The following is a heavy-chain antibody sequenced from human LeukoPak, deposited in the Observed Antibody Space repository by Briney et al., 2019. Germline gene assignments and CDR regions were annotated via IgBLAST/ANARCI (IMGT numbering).Heavy chain of an antibody. CDR2: IYYSGST. Sequence: SETLSLTCTVSGGSISSYYWSWIRQPPGKGLEWIGYIYYSGSTNYNPSLKSRVTISVDTSKNQFSLKLSSVTAADTAVHYCARVPSSYYDILTGYPNWFDPWGQGTLVTVSS. V-gene: IGHV4-59*01. D-gene: IGHD3-9*01. CDR1: GGSISSYY. CDR3: ARVPSSYYDILTGYPNWFDP. J-gene: IGHJ5*02.